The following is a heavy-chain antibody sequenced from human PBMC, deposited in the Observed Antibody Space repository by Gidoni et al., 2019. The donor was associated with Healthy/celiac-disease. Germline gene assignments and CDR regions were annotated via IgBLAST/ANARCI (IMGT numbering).Heavy chain of an antibody. CDR3: ARDRGAARPFDY. CDR2: ISSSSSYI. D-gene: IGHD6-6*01. Sequence: EVQLVESGGGLVKPGGSLRLSCAASVFPFSSYSMNWVRQAPGKGLEWVSSISSSSSYIYYADSVKGRFTISRDNAKNSLYLQMNSLRAEDTAVYYCARDRGAARPFDYWGQGTLVTVSS. J-gene: IGHJ4*02. V-gene: IGHV3-21*01. CDR1: VFPFSSYS.